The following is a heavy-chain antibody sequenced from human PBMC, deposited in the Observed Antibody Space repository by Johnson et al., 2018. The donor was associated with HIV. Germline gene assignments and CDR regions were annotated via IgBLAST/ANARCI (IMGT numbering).Heavy chain of an antibody. CDR1: GFTFSSYA. CDR2: ISYDGSNK. V-gene: IGHV3-30*04. Sequence: QVQLVESGGGVVQPGRSLRLSCAASGFTFSSYAMHWVRQAPGTGLEWVAVISYDGSNKYYADSVKGRFTISRDHSKNTLYRQMNSLRAEDTAVYYCAKDRDSYGDGGAFDIWGQGTMVTVSS. J-gene: IGHJ3*02. D-gene: IGHD5-18*01. CDR3: AKDRDSYGDGGAFDI.